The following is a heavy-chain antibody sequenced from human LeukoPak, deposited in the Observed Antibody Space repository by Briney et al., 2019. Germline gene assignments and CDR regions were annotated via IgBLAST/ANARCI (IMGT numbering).Heavy chain of an antibody. J-gene: IGHJ6*02. Sequence: PSQTLSLTCTVSGGSISSGAYYWSWIRQHPGKGLEWIGYAHNSGSTYYNPSLKSRISISVDTSKNQFSLKLSSVTAADTAAYYCARDRYDSYPMDVWGQGTTVTVSS. V-gene: IGHV4-31*03. CDR1: GGSISSGAYY. D-gene: IGHD3-3*01. CDR2: AHNSGST. CDR3: ARDRYDSYPMDV.